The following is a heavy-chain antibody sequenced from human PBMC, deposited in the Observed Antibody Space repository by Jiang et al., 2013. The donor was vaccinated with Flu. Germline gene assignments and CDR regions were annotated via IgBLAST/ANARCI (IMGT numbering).Heavy chain of an antibody. Sequence: KPTQTLTLTCTFSGFSLSTSGMCVSWIRQPPGKALEWLARIDWDDDKYYSTSLKTRLTISKDTSKNQVVLTMTNMDPVDTATYYCARISYGSGSYMLDYWGQGTLVTVSS. CDR3: ARISYGSGSYMLDY. CDR1: GFSLSTSGMC. D-gene: IGHD3-10*01. V-gene: IGHV2-70*11. CDR2: IDWDDDK. J-gene: IGHJ4*02.